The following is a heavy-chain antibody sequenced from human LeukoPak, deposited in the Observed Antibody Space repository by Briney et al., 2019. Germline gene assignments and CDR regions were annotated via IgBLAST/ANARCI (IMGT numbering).Heavy chain of an antibody. V-gene: IGHV4-59*08. CDR2: MYYSGST. CDR3: ASQGLTTSRAFDI. CDR1: GGSISTYY. Sequence: PSETLSLTCAVSGGSISTYYWSWIRQPPGKGLEWIGYMYYSGSTNYNPSLKSRVTISVDTSKKQFSLKLSSVTAADTAVYYCASQGLTTSRAFDIWGQGTMVTVSS. D-gene: IGHD1-1*01. J-gene: IGHJ3*02.